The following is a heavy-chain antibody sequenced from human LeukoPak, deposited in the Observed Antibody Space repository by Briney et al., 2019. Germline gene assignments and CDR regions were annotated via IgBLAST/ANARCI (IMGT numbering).Heavy chain of an antibody. Sequence: PSETLSLTCTVSGGSISTYYWSWIRQPPGKGLEWIGYIHYSGSTNYNPSLKSRVTISVDTSKNQFSLKLSSVTAADTAVYYCARTGIVGATPDYWGQGILVTVSS. CDR3: ARTGIVGATPDY. V-gene: IGHV4-59*01. J-gene: IGHJ4*02. D-gene: IGHD1-26*01. CDR1: GGSISTYY. CDR2: IHYSGST.